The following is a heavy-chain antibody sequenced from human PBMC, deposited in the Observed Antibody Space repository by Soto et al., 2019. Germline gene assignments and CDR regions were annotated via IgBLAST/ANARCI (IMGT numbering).Heavy chain of an antibody. D-gene: IGHD2-21*02. CDR1: VYTFASYG. J-gene: IGHJ4*02. CDR3: AVGPPEHVRMRAATALRFDY. V-gene: IGHV1-18*01. Sequence: GXSVKVSCTASVYTFASYGISWVRQAPGQGLEWRGWISAYNGNTNYAQKLQGRVTMTTDTYTSTAYMELRSLRSEYTAVYYCAVGPPEHVRMRAATALRFDYWGQGNLVTVSS. CDR2: ISAYNGNT.